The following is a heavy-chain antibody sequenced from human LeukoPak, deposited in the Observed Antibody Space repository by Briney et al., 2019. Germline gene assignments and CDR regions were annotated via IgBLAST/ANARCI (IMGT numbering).Heavy chain of an antibody. CDR1: GFTFSTYA. D-gene: IGHD4/OR15-4a*01. CDR3: TGRDDAKAN. Sequence: PGGSLRLSCAASGFTFSTYAMSWVRQAPGKGLEWVGRIKSKTDGGTIDYAAPVKGRFTISRDDSKNTLYLQMNSLKTEDTAVYYCTGRDDAKANWGQGTLVTVSS. V-gene: IGHV3-15*01. CDR2: IKSKTDGGTI. J-gene: IGHJ4*02.